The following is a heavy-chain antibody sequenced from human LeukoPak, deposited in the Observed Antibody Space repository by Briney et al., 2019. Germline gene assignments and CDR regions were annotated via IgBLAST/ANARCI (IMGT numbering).Heavy chain of an antibody. Sequence: SVKVSCKASGGTFSSYAISWVRQAPGQGLEWMGGIIPIFGTANHAQKFQGRVTITTDESTSTAYMELSSLRSEDTAVYYCARVPSGSYLGNFDYWGQGTLVTVSS. V-gene: IGHV1-69*05. CDR2: IIPIFGTA. J-gene: IGHJ4*02. CDR1: GGTFSSYA. D-gene: IGHD1-26*01. CDR3: ARVPSGSYLGNFDY.